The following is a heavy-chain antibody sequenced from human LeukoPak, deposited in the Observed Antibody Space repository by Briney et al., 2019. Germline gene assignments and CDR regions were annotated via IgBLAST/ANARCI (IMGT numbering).Heavy chain of an antibody. CDR2: IYYSGST. CDR1: GGSISGFY. V-gene: IGHV4-59*08. D-gene: IGHD2-2*01. Sequence: SETLSLTCTLSGGSISGFYWSWIRQPPGKGLEWIGYIYYSGSTNYNPSLKIRVTISVDTSKTQFSLKLSSVTAADTAVYYCARHGRYCSSTSCYRAFDYWGQGTLVTVSS. J-gene: IGHJ4*02. CDR3: ARHGRYCSSTSCYRAFDY.